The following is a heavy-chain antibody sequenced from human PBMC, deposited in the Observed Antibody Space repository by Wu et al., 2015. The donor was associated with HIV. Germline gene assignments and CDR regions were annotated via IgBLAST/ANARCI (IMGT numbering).Heavy chain of an antibody. Sequence: QVQLVQSAAEVKKPGASMTVSCKAFGYTLTNYGINWVRQAPGQGLEWMGWISGYNGNTNSAQNFQGRVTMTTDTSTSTAYMEMRSLRSDDTAVYYCARDLGYGDYWYFDLWGRGTLVTVSS. CDR3: ARDLGYGDYWYFDL. CDR2: ISGYNGNT. D-gene: IGHD4-17*01. J-gene: IGHJ2*01. CDR1: GYTLTNYG. V-gene: IGHV1-18*01.